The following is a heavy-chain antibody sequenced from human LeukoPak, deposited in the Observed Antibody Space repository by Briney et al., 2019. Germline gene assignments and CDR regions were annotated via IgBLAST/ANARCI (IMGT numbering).Heavy chain of an antibody. D-gene: IGHD4-11*01. Sequence: GGSLRLSCAASGLIFTNAWMSWVRQAPGKGLEWVGRIKSKTDGGTVDYAPPVKGRFTISRDDSRNTLSPEMNFLKTQDTAVYYCTTDPGNYEIFWGQGTLVSVSS. CDR1: GLIFTNAW. V-gene: IGHV3-15*01. CDR3: TTDPGNYEIF. J-gene: IGHJ4*02. CDR2: IKSKTDGGTV.